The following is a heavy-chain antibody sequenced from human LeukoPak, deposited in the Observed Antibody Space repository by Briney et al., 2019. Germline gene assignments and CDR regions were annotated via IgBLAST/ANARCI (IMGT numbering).Heavy chain of an antibody. J-gene: IGHJ6*03. V-gene: IGHV3-66*01. CDR3: AKKEGDTYSSWYMDV. CDR1: GLTVSSNY. Sequence: GGSLRLSCAASGLTVSSNYMSSVCQAPGKVLEWVSVIYSCGSTYYADSVKGRFTISRDNSKNTLYLQMNSLRAEDTAIYYCAKKEGDTYSSWYMDVWGKGTTVTVSS. CDR2: IYSCGST. D-gene: IGHD2-15*01.